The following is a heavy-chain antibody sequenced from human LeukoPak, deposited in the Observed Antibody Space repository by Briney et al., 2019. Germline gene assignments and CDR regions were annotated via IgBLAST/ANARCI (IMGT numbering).Heavy chain of an antibody. CDR2: ISYDGSTK. Sequence: GGSLRLSCEASGFTFSNHAMHWVRRAPGKGLGWVALISYDGSTKHYADSVKGRFTISRDNSKNTLSLQINSLRSEDTAVYYCAKDLHYYGPGSSPQYWGQGTLVTVSS. D-gene: IGHD3-10*01. CDR3: AKDLHYYGPGSSPQY. J-gene: IGHJ4*02. CDR1: GFTFSNHA. V-gene: IGHV3-30*18.